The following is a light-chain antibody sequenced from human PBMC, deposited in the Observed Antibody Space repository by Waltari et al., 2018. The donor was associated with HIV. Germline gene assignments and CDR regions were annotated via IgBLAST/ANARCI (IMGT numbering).Light chain of an antibody. V-gene: IGKV1-9*01. J-gene: IGKJ5*01. Sequence: DIQLPQSPSFLSASVRDRVTITCRASQGITSYFAWYQQKPGKAPKLLIYAASTLQSGVPSRFSGSGSGTEFTLTISSLQTEDFATYYCQQLNSYLFTFGQGTRLEIK. CDR3: QQLNSYLFT. CDR2: AAS. CDR1: QGITSY.